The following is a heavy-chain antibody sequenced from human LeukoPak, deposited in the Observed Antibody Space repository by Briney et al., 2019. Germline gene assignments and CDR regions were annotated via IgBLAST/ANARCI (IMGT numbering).Heavy chain of an antibody. CDR3: AKDYSSSWKVFDY. CDR2: ISGSGGST. D-gene: IGHD6-13*01. J-gene: IGHJ4*02. CDR1: GFTFSSYA. V-gene: IGHV3-23*01. Sequence: GGSLRLSCAASGFTFSSYAMSWVRQAPGKGLEWVSVISGSGGSTYYADSVKGRFTISRDNSKNTLYLQMNSLRAEDTAVYYCAKDYSSSWKVFDYWGQGTLVTVSS.